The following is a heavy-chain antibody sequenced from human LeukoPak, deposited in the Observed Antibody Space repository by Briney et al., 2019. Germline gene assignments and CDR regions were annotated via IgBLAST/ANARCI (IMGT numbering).Heavy chain of an antibody. Sequence: GGSLRLSCAASGFTFSSFWMNWVRQAPGKGLEWVSSISSSSYIYYADSVKGRFTISRDNAKNSLYLQMNSLRAEDTAVYYCARDHVAVAGEWGQGTLVTVSS. V-gene: IGHV3-21*01. CDR3: ARDHVAVAGE. J-gene: IGHJ4*02. CDR1: GFTFSSFW. CDR2: ISSSSYI. D-gene: IGHD6-19*01.